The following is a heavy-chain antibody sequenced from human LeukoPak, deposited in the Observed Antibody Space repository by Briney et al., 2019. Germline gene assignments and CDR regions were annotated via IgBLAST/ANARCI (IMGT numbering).Heavy chain of an antibody. CDR1: GFTFSLYA. CDR3: AKESTVTPGNVNWFDP. D-gene: IGHD4-17*01. Sequence: PGGSLRLSCAASGFTFSLYAMSWVRQTPGKGLEWMSTISGSGDNTYYAESVKGRFTISRDNSRNTLYLRIKSLRAEDTAMYYCAKESTVTPGNVNWFDPWGQGTLVTVSS. V-gene: IGHV3-23*01. CDR2: ISGSGDNT. J-gene: IGHJ5*02.